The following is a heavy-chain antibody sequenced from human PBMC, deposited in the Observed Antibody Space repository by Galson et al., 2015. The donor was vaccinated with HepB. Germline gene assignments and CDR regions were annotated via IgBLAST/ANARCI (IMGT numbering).Heavy chain of an antibody. J-gene: IGHJ4*02. Sequence: SLRLSCAASGFTFSSYWMHWVRQAPGKGLVWVSRINSDGSSTSYADSVKGRFTISRDNAKNTLYLQMNSLRAEDTAVYYCARGGGPETTPDRTDYWGQGTLVTVSS. CDR2: INSDGSST. D-gene: IGHD1-14*01. CDR1: GFTFSSYW. V-gene: IGHV3-74*01. CDR3: ARGGGPETTPDRTDY.